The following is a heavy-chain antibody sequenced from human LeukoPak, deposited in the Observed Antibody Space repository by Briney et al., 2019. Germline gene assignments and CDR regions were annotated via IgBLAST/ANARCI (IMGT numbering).Heavy chain of an antibody. V-gene: IGHV3-9*01. J-gene: IGHJ4*02. CDR2: ISWNRDTV. Sequence: PGGSLRLSCAASGFTFNDYDMHWVRQAPGQGLEWVSGISWNRDTVAYGDSVEGRFTVSRDNAGNSLYLEMNSLKPEDTALYFCARASYAHGIDFWGQGTLVHVS. D-gene: IGHD5-18*01. CDR3: ARASYAHGIDF. CDR1: GFTFNDYD.